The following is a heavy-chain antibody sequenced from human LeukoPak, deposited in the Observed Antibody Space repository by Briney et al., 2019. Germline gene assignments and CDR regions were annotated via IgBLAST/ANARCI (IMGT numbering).Heavy chain of an antibody. CDR3: ARDRYCSSTNCYMLASGYFDY. Sequence: ASVKVSCKASGYTFTSYGISWVRQAPGQGLEWMGWISAYNGNTNYAQKLQGRVTMTTDTSTSTAYMELRSLRSDDTAVYYCARDRYCSSTNCYMLASGYFDYWGQGTLVAVSS. V-gene: IGHV1-18*01. CDR1: GYTFTSYG. J-gene: IGHJ4*02. CDR2: ISAYNGNT. D-gene: IGHD2-2*02.